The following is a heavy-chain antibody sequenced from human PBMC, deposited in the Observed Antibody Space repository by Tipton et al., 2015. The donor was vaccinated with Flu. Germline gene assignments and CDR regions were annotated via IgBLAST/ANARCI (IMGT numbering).Heavy chain of an antibody. CDR2: ISSSTTYK. J-gene: IGHJ4*02. D-gene: IGHD7-27*01. V-gene: IGHV3-21*01. Sequence: GSLRLSCAASGFVFGSYAMNWVRQAPGKGLEWVASISSSTTYKYYVDSVKGRFTISRDNAKNTVYLQMNSLRAEDSAMYYCVRDGARTGEWEAFFDYWGQGTLVTVSS. CDR3: VRDGARTGEWEAFFDY. CDR1: GFVFGSYA.